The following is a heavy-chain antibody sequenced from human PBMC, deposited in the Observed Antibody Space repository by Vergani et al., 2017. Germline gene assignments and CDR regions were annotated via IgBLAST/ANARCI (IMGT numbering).Heavy chain of an antibody. CDR1: GYTLTELS. V-gene: IGHV1-24*01. CDR3: ATDLRRRDAPQEYYYYYGMDV. Sequence: QVQLVQSGAEVKKPGASVKVSCKVSGYTLTELSMHWVRQAPGKGLEWMGGFDPEDGETIYAQKFQGRVTMTEDTSTDTAYMELISLRSEDTAVYYCATDLRRRDAPQEYYYYYGMDVWGQGTTVTVSS. CDR2: FDPEDGET. J-gene: IGHJ6*02.